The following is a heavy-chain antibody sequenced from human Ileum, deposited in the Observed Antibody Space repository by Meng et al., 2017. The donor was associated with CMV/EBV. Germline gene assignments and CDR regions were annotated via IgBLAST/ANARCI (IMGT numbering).Heavy chain of an antibody. J-gene: IGHJ5*02. CDR2: IYYSGST. CDR3: ARTNYGDYNWFDP. Sequence: QGQLKESGPGLLKPSQTLSLTCTVSGGSISSGGFYWSWIRQHPGKGLEWIGYIYYSGSTYYNPSLRSRVAISIDTSKNQFSLKLTSVTAADTAVYFCARTNYGDYNWFDPWGQGTLVTVSS. D-gene: IGHD4-17*01. CDR1: GGSISSGGFY. V-gene: IGHV4-31*03.